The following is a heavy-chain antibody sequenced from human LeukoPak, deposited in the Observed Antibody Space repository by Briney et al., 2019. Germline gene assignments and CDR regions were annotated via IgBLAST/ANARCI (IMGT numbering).Heavy chain of an antibody. Sequence: PGGSLRLSCAASGFTFSSYAMSWVRQAPGKGLEWVSAISGRGGSTYYADSVKGRFTISRDNSKNTLYLQMNSLRAEDTAVYYCAPSSEYSYGYWGQGTLVTVSS. V-gene: IGHV3-23*01. CDR2: ISGRGGST. J-gene: IGHJ4*02. D-gene: IGHD5-18*01. CDR1: GFTFSSYA. CDR3: APSSEYSYGY.